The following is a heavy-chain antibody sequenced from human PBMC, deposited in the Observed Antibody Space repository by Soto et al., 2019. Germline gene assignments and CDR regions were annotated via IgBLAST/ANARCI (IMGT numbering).Heavy chain of an antibody. D-gene: IGHD2-15*01. CDR2: IYYSGST. J-gene: IGHJ4*02. V-gene: IGHV4-31*03. Sequence: PSETLSLTCTASGGSISSGGYYWSWIRQHPGKGLEWIGYIYYSGSTYYNPSLKSRVTISVDTSKNQFSLKLSSVTAADTAVYYCARVGSDIVVVVAARNDGYYFDYWGQGTLVTVSS. CDR3: ARVGSDIVVVVAARNDGYYFDY. CDR1: GGSISSGGYY.